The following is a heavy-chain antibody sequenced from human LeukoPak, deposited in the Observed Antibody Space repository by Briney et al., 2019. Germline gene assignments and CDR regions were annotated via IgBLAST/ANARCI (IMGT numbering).Heavy chain of an antibody. CDR3: ARNHDSSGYTFDY. D-gene: IGHD3-22*01. Sequence: ASVKVSCKASVYTFTSNYMHWVRQAPGQGLEWMGIINPSGGSTNYAQKFQGRVTMTSDTSTSTVYMELSSLRSEDTAVYYCARNHDSSGYTFDYWGQGTLVTVSS. CDR1: VYTFTSNY. J-gene: IGHJ4*02. CDR2: INPSGGST. V-gene: IGHV1-46*01.